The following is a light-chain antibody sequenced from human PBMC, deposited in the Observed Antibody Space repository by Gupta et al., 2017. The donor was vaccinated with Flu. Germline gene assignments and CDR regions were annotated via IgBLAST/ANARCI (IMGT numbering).Light chain of an antibody. Sequence: TSSDVGGFNYVSWYQQHPGKAPKLMVYDVSKRPSGVTDRFSGSKSGNTASLTISGLQAEDEADYYCTSYAPNNMLVLGGGTKLTVL. J-gene: IGLJ3*02. CDR1: SSDVGGFNY. V-gene: IGLV2-8*01. CDR2: DVS. CDR3: TSYAPNNMLV.